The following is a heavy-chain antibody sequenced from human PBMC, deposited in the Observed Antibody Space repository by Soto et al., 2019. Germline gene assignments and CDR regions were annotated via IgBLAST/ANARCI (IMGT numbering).Heavy chain of an antibody. CDR3: AKGADAMDV. CDR2: IDPSDSYT. V-gene: IGHV5-10-1*01. J-gene: IGHJ6*02. Sequence: PGESLKISCKGSVYIFTNYWITWVRQMPGKGLEWMGTIDPSDSYTNYSPSFQGHVTISADKSISTAYLQWSSLKASDTAMYYCAKGADAMDVWGQGTTVTVSS. CDR1: VYIFTNYW.